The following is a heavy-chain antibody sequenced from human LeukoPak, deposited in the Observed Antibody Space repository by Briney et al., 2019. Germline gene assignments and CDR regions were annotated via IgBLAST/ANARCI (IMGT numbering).Heavy chain of an antibody. CDR3: ARGSLPIVVLPAALDD. CDR1: GGTFSSYA. D-gene: IGHD2-2*01. J-gene: IGHJ4*02. CDR2: IIPIFGTA. Sequence: ASVKVSCKASGGTFSSYAISWVRQAPGQGLEWMGRIIPIFGTANYAQKFQGRVTITTDESTNTAYMELSSLRSEDTAVYYCARGSLPIVVLPAALDDWGQGTLVTVSS. V-gene: IGHV1-69*05.